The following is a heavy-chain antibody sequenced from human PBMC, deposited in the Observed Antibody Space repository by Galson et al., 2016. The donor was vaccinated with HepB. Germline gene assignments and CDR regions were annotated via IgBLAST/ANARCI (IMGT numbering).Heavy chain of an antibody. J-gene: IGHJ4*02. V-gene: IGHV2-5*02. Sequence: PALVKPTQTLTLTCTFSGFSLSTSGVGVGWIRQPPGKALEWLALIYWDDDKRYSPSLKSRLTITKDTSKNQVVLTMTNMDPVENATYYVAHRISSGGSWYFDDWGQRTMVTVSA. CDR3: AHRISSGGSWYFDD. CDR1: GFSLSTSGVG. CDR2: IYWDDDK. D-gene: IGHD2-15*01.